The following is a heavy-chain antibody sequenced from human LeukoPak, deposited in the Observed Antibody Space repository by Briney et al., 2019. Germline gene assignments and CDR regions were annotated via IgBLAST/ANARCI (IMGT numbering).Heavy chain of an antibody. J-gene: IGHJ4*02. D-gene: IGHD5-18*01. CDR2: ISSRSNTI. CDR3: VREGYNFDF. V-gene: IGHV3-48*03. Sequence: GESLKISCAASGFTFSSYEVNWVRQAPGKGLEWVSYISSRSNTIYYADSVKGRFTISRDNAKNSLFLQMNSLRAEDTAVYYCVREGYNFDFWGQGTLVTVSS. CDR1: GFTFSSYE.